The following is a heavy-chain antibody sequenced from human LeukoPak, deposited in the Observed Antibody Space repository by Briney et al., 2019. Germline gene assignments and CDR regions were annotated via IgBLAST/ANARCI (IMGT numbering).Heavy chain of an antibody. CDR1: GGSISSSSYY. J-gene: IGHJ6*03. CDR2: IYYSGST. Sequence: SETLSLTCTVSGGSISSSSYYWGWIRQPPGKGLEWIGSIYYSGSTYYNPSLKSRVTISVDTSKNQFSLKLSSVTAADTAVYYCASRTTVTRYYYYYVDVWGKGTTVTVSS. CDR3: ASRTTVTRYYYYYVDV. V-gene: IGHV4-39*07. D-gene: IGHD4-17*01.